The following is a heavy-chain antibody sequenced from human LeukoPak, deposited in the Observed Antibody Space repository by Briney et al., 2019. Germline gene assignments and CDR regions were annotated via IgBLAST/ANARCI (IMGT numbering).Heavy chain of an antibody. D-gene: IGHD2-15*01. V-gene: IGHV1-8*03. CDR3: ARGRYCSGGSCYDP. CDR1: GYTFTSYD. J-gene: IGHJ5*02. Sequence: GASVNVSCKASGYTFTSYDINWVRQATGQGLEWMGWMNPNSGNTGYAQKFQGRVTITRNTSISTAYMELSSLRSDDTAVYYCARGRYCSGGSCYDPWGQGTLVTVSS. CDR2: MNPNSGNT.